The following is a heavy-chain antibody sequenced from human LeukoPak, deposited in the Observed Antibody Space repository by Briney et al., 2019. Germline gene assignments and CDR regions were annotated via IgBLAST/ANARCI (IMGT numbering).Heavy chain of an antibody. CDR2: IYYSGST. V-gene: IGHV4-59*01. D-gene: IGHD3-9*01. J-gene: IGHJ3*02. CDR1: GGSISSYY. CDR3: ARVPTGKDAFDI. Sequence: SETLSLTCTVSGGSISSYYWSWIRQPPGEGLEWIGYIYYSGSTNYNPSLKSRVTISVDTSKNQFSLKLSSVTAADTAVYYCARVPTGKDAFDIWGQGTMVTVSS.